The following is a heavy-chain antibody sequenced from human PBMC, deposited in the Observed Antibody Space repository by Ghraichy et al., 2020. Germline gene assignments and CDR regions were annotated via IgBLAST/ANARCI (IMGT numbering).Heavy chain of an antibody. CDR2: IYHSGST. D-gene: IGHD3-22*01. CDR3: ARVLRVGYYDGDWFDP. Sequence: SETLSLTCAVSGGSISSGGYSWSWIRQPPGKGLEWIGYIYHSGSTYYNPSLKSRVTISVDKSKNQFSLKLSSVTAADTAVYYCARVLRVGYYDGDWFDPWGQGTLVTVSS. V-gene: IGHV4-30-2*01. J-gene: IGHJ5*02. CDR1: GGSISSGGYS.